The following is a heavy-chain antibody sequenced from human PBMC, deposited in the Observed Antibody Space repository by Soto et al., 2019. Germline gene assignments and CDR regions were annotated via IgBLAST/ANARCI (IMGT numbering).Heavy chain of an antibody. CDR2: ISGGGGST. Sequence: GGSLRLSCEASGFTFSDHAMMWVRQAPGKGLEWVSAISGGGGSTYYEDSVKGRFTVSRDNSKSTLYLLMNSLKADDTAIYFCAKDFDYYHSASSYFDYWGHGTLVTVSS. CDR1: GFTFSDHA. V-gene: IGHV3-23*01. D-gene: IGHD6-6*01. J-gene: IGHJ4*01. CDR3: AKDFDYYHSASSYFDY.